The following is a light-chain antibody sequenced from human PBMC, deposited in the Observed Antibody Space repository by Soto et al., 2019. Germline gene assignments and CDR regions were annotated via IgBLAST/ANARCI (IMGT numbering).Light chain of an antibody. CDR1: SRDVGGSNY. CDR3: SSYTSSNTLEV. V-gene: IGLV2-14*01. CDR2: EVS. J-gene: IGLJ1*01. Sequence: QSVLIQPASVSGSPGQSIAISCTGTSRDVGGSNYVSWYQHHPHRAPKLLIYEVSYRPSGVSSRFSGSKSGNTASLTISGLQAEDEADYYCSSYTSSNTLEVFGVGTKGTV.